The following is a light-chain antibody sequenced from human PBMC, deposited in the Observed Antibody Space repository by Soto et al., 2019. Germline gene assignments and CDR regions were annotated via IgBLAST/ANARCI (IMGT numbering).Light chain of an antibody. Sequence: QSVLTQPPSASGTPGXRXTISCSGSSSNIGSNTVNWYQELPGTAPKLRIYNNNQRPSGVPARFSGSKSGTSASLAISGLQSEDEADYYCAAWDDSLNGLVFGTGTKLTVL. CDR1: SSNIGSNT. CDR2: NNN. CDR3: AAWDDSLNGLV. J-gene: IGLJ1*01. V-gene: IGLV1-44*01.